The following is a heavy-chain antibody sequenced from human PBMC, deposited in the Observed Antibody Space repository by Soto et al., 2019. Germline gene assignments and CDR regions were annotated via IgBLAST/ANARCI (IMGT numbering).Heavy chain of an antibody. CDR2: ISPYRGNT. Sequence: QVQLVQSGAEVKKPGASVKVSCKASGYTFINYGISWVRQAPGQGLEWMGWISPYRGNTNYAQKFQGRVTMTSDTSTTTAYMELGSLGSDDTGVYYCATRIVPSVYSGRDVWGQGTTVTVSS. D-gene: IGHD2-2*01. V-gene: IGHV1-18*01. CDR1: GYTFINYG. CDR3: ATRIVPSVYSGRDV. J-gene: IGHJ6*02.